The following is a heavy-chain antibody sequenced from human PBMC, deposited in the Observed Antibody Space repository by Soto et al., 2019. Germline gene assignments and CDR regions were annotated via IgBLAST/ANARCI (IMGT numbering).Heavy chain of an antibody. D-gene: IGHD3-22*01. CDR2: INPNSGGT. J-gene: IGHJ6*02. CDR1: GYSFTGYY. Sequence: ASVEVSCKASGYSFTGYYIHWVRQAPGQGLEGMGWINPNSGGTIYAQKFRGRVTMTSDTSISTAYMELSRLRSDDTAVYYCARDLTTPLLYIMDVWGQGPTITFS. V-gene: IGHV1-2*02. CDR3: ARDLTTPLLYIMDV.